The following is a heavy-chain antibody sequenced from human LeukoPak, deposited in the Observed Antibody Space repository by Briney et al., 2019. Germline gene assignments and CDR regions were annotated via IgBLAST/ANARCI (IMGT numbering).Heavy chain of an antibody. CDR1: GFTFSSYG. CDR3: ARDTDF. CDR2: IRYDGSIK. V-gene: IGHV3-30*02. Sequence: GGSLRLSCAASGFTFSSYGMHWVRQAPGKGLEWVAFIRYDGSIKYYADSVKGRFTISRDNAKNSLYLQMNSLRAEDTAVYYCARDTDFWGQGTLVTVSS. J-gene: IGHJ4*02.